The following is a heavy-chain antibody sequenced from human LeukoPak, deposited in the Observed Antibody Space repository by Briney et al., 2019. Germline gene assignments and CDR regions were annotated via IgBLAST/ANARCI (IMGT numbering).Heavy chain of an antibody. CDR3: ASSRVSSGDY. Sequence: SETLSLTCTVSGGSISSSSYYWGWIRQPPGKGLEWIGSIYYSGSTYYNPSLKSRVTISVDTSKNQFSLKLSSVTAADTAVYYCASSRVSSGDYWGQGTLVTVSS. V-gene: IGHV4-39*01. CDR1: GGSISSSSYY. CDR2: IYYSGST. D-gene: IGHD2-8*01. J-gene: IGHJ4*02.